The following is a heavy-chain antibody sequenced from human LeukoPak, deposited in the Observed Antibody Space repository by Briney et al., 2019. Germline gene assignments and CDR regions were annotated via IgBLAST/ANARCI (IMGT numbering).Heavy chain of an antibody. Sequence: GGSLRLSCAASGFTFSTFWMSWVRQAPGKGLEWVANIKQDGSEKYYVDSVKGRFTISRDNAKNSLYLQMNSLRAEDTAVYHCATGRSCTTCYLPDYWGQGTLVTVSS. D-gene: IGHD2-2*01. V-gene: IGHV3-7*01. CDR2: IKQDGSEK. CDR1: GFTFSTFW. CDR3: ATGRSCTTCYLPDY. J-gene: IGHJ4*02.